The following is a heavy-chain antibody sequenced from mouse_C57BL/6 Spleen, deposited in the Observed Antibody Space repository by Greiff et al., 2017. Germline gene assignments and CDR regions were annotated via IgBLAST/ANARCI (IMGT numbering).Heavy chain of an antibody. CDR1: GFSFTSYG. D-gene: IGHD2-4*01. V-gene: IGHV2-2*01. J-gene: IGHJ3*01. Sequence: VKLQQSGPGLVQPSQSLSITCTVSGFSFTSYGVHWVRQSPGKGLEWLGVIWSGGSTDYNAAFISRLSISKDNSKSQVFFKMNSLQADDTARYYCARGDDYDGFAYWGQGTLVTVSA. CDR3: ARGDDYDGFAY. CDR2: IWSGGST.